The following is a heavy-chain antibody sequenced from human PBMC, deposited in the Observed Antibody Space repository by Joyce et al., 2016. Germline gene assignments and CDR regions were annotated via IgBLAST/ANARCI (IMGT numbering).Heavy chain of an antibody. V-gene: IGHV3-7*01. CDR3: AREYFWRYDY. CDR1: GFTFRKYY. D-gene: IGHD3-3*01. J-gene: IGHJ4*02. Sequence: EVQLVESGGGLVQPGGSLRLSCVSSGFTFRKYYMGLIRQAPGKGPEWVANIKADGSEKSYVGSVEGRFTISRDNAKNSLYLQINGLRAEDTAVYYCAREYFWRYDYWGQGTLVTVSS. CDR2: IKADGSEK.